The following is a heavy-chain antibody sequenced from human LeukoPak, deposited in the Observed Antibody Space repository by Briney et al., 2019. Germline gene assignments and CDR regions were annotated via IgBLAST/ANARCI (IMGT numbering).Heavy chain of an antibody. D-gene: IGHD4-17*01. J-gene: IGHJ5*02. V-gene: IGHV1-69*05. CDR1: GGTFSSYA. Sequence: ASVKVSCKASGGTFSSYAISWVRQAPGQGLEWMGRIIPIFGTANYAQKFQGRVTITTDESTSTAYMELSSLRSGDTAVYYCARGGYGDYVLNWFDPWGQGTLVTVSS. CDR2: IIPIFGTA. CDR3: ARGGYGDYVLNWFDP.